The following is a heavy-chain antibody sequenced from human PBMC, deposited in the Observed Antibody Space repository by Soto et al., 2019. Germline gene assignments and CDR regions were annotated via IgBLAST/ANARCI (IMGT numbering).Heavy chain of an antibody. D-gene: IGHD4-17*01. V-gene: IGHV1-18*01. J-gene: IGHJ4*02. CDR2: ISAYNGNT. CDR1: GYTFTGYG. CDR3: ATGSEYGDYVGY. Sequence: ASVKVSCKASGYTFTGYGISWVRQAPGQGLEWMGWISAYNGNTNYAQKLQGRVTMTTDTSTSTAYMELRSLRSDDTAVYYCATGSEYGDYVGYWGQGTLVTVSS.